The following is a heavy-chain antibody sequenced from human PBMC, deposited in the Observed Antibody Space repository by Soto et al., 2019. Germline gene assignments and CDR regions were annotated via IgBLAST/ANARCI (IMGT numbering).Heavy chain of an antibody. Sequence: SETLSLTCAVYGGSFSGYYWSWIRQPPGKGLEWIGETNHSGSTNYNLSLKSRVTISVDTSKNQFSLKLSSVTAADTAVYYCARTLLGASDAFDIWGQGTMVTVSS. CDR3: ARTLLGASDAFDI. CDR2: TNHSGST. J-gene: IGHJ3*02. V-gene: IGHV4-34*01. CDR1: GGSFSGYY. D-gene: IGHD3-16*01.